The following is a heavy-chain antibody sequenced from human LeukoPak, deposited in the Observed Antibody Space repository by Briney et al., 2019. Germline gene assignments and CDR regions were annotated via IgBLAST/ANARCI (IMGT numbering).Heavy chain of an antibody. D-gene: IGHD1-26*01. CDR2: IYHSGST. V-gene: IGHV4-30-2*01. Sequence: SQTLSLTCAVSGVSISSGGYSWSWIRQPPGKGLEWIGYIYHSGSTYYNPSLKSRVTISVDRSKNQFSLKLSSVTAADTAVYYCARGRERTKPNKMYVGANKIGNYGMDVWGQGTTVTVSS. CDR1: GVSISSGGYS. J-gene: IGHJ6*02. CDR3: ARGRERTKPNKMYVGANKIGNYGMDV.